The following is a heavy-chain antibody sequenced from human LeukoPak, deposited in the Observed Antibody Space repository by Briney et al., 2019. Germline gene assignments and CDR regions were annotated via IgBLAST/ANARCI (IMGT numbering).Heavy chain of an antibody. Sequence: GGSLRLSCTASGFTFDDYSMHWVRQNPGKGLEWVSLISWDGGSTSYADSVKGRFTISRDSSKTSLYLQMNSLRTEDTALYYCAKAHVVYYYMEVWGKGTTVTVSS. V-gene: IGHV3-43*01. J-gene: IGHJ6*03. CDR3: AKAHVVYYYMEV. CDR2: ISWDGGST. D-gene: IGHD2-15*01. CDR1: GFTFDDYS.